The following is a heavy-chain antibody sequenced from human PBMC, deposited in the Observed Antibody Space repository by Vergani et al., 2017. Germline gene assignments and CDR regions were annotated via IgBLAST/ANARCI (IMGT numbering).Heavy chain of an antibody. CDR2: IYYSGST. J-gene: IGHJ5*02. CDR1: GGSISSGGYY. V-gene: IGHV4-31*03. Sequence: QVQLQESGPGLVKPSQTLSLTCTVSGGSISSGGYYWSWIRQHPGKGLEWIGYIYYSGSTYYNPSLKSRVTISVDTSKNQFSLKLSSVTAADTAVYYCARGLVLPPLWWAPDYNWFDPWGQGTLVTVSS. D-gene: IGHD4/OR15-4a*01. CDR3: ARGLVLPPLWWAPDYNWFDP.